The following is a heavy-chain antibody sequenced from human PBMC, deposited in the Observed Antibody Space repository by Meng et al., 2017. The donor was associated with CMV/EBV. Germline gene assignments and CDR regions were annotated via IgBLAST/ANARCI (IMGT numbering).Heavy chain of an antibody. V-gene: IGHV1-2*02. J-gene: IGHJ5*02. Sequence: ASVKVSCKASGYTFTGYYMHWVRQAPGQGLEWMGWINPNSGGTNYAQKVQGRVTMTRDTSISTAYMELSRLRSDDTAVYYCAGTCTSCNNWFDPWGQGTLVTVSS. D-gene: IGHD2-2*01. CDR2: INPNSGGT. CDR3: AGTCTSCNNWFDP. CDR1: GYTFTGYY.